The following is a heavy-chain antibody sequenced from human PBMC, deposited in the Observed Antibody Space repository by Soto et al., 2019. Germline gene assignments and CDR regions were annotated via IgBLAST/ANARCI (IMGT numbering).Heavy chain of an antibody. J-gene: IGHJ4*02. D-gene: IGHD4-17*01. Sequence: QVQLVQSGPEVKKPGSSVKVSCKASGGTFDSYTISWVRQAPGQGLEWMGRIIPMLGIANNAQKFQGRVTITTGKSTRTAYMGVSSPRSEDTAVYYCARTPLTTMTAALHFGSWGQGALVTVSS. CDR1: GGTFDSYT. V-gene: IGHV1-69*02. CDR2: IIPMLGIA. CDR3: ARTPLTTMTAALHFGS.